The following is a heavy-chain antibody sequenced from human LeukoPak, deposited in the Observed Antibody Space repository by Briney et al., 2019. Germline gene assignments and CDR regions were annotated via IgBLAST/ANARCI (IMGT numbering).Heavy chain of an antibody. D-gene: IGHD4-11*01. V-gene: IGHV3-23*01. Sequence: QPGGPLRLSCATSGFTVSSNYMSWVRQAPGMGLEWVAAISRSGTNTYYVDSVKGRFTISRDSSKNTLHLQMDSLRAEDTAVYYCAKDWPVSGDHYSPFDYWGQGTLVTVSS. J-gene: IGHJ4*02. CDR3: AKDWPVSGDHYSPFDY. CDR1: GFTVSSNY. CDR2: ISRSGTNT.